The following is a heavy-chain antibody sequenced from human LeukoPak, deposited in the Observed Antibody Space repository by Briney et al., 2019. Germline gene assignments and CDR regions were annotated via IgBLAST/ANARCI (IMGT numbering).Heavy chain of an antibody. Sequence: PGGSLRLSCAASGLAFSSYAMNWVRQAPGKGLEWVSYISSSGDTIYYADSVKGRFTISRDNSKNTLYLQMNSLRAEDTAVYYCANHYGSRDWYFDLWGRGTLVTVSS. CDR2: ISSSGDTI. CDR3: ANHYGSRDWYFDL. V-gene: IGHV3-23*01. J-gene: IGHJ2*01. CDR1: GLAFSSYA. D-gene: IGHD3-10*01.